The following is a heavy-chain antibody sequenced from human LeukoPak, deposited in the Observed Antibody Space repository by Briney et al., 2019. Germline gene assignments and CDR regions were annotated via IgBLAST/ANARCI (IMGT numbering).Heavy chain of an antibody. J-gene: IGHJ4*02. D-gene: IGHD6-13*01. CDR2: ISSSSSYI. CDR1: GFTFSSYS. CDR3: ARTVAAAGTWY. Sequence: GRSLRLSCAASGFTFSSYSMNWVRQAPGKGLEWVSSISSSSSYIYYADSVKGRFTISRDNAKNSLYLQMNSLRAEDTAVYYCARTVAAAGTWYWGQGTLVTVSS. V-gene: IGHV3-21*01.